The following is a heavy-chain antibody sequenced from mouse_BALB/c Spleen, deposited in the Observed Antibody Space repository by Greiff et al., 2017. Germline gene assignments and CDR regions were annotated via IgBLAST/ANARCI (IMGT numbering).Heavy chain of an antibody. CDR2: IDTSDSYT. Sequence: QVQLQQSGAELVMPGASVKMSCKASGYTFTDYWMHWVKQRPGQGLEWIGAIDTSDSYTSYNQKFKGKATLTVDESSSTAYMQLSSLTSEDSAVYYCAKGITTALYAMDYWGQGTSVTVSS. V-gene: IGHV1-69*01. CDR3: AKGITTALYAMDY. J-gene: IGHJ4*01. D-gene: IGHD1-2*01. CDR1: GYTFTDYW.